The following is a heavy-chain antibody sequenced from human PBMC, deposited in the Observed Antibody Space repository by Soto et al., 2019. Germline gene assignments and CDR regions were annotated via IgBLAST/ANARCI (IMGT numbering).Heavy chain of an antibody. V-gene: IGHV3-66*01. J-gene: IGHJ4*02. CDR3: ARDPTSYDILNGYSPGRYGYFDY. CDR1: GFTVSSNY. Sequence: EVQLVESGGGLVQPGGSLRLSCAASGFTVSSNYMSWVRQAPGKGLEWVSVIYSGGSTYYADSVKGIFTISRDNSKNTQYLQKNRLQPEENAFYYCARDPTSYDILNGYSPGRYGYFDYWGQGTLVTVSS. CDR2: IYSGGST. D-gene: IGHD3-9*01.